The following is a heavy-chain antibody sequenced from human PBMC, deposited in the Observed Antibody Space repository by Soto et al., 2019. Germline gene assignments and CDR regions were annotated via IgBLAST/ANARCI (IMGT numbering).Heavy chain of an antibody. CDR1: CGSIISSSYY. J-gene: IGHJ5*02. V-gene: IGHV4-39*01. CDR2: IYYSGST. D-gene: IGHD6-6*01. CDR3: ARREYSRSWFDP. Sequence: NPSETLSLTCTVSCGSIISSSYYWGWIRQPPGRGLEWIGSIYYSGSTYYNPSLKSRVTISVDTSKNQFSLKLSSVTAADTAVYYCARREYSRSWFDPWGQGTLVTVSS.